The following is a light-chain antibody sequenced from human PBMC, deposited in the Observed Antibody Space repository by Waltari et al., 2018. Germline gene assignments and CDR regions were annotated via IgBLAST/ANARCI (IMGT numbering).Light chain of an antibody. CDR1: SSNIAAGYD. CDR3: QSYDSSVSAWV. J-gene: IGLJ3*02. CDR2: GHN. V-gene: IGLV1-40*01. Sequence: QSVLTHPPSVSGAPGQIIPISSTRRSSNIAAGYDLPWYQHLPGTAPKLLIYGHNNRPSGVPDRFSGSKSGTSASLAITGLQAEDEADYYCQSYDSSVSAWVFGGGTKLTVV.